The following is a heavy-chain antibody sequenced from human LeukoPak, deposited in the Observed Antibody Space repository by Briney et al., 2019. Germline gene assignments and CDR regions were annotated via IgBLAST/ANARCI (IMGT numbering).Heavy chain of an antibody. Sequence: KPSETLSLTCTVSGGSISNSYWSWIRQPPGKGLEWVGFFHDSESTNYNPSLKTRASISLKTPKNQVSLWLRSVTPAEPAGYYCARGDASGRPGIGFDFWGQGTLVTVSS. J-gene: IGHJ4*02. D-gene: IGHD1-26*01. V-gene: IGHV4-59*01. CDR2: FHDSEST. CDR1: GGSISNSY. CDR3: ARGDASGRPGIGFDF.